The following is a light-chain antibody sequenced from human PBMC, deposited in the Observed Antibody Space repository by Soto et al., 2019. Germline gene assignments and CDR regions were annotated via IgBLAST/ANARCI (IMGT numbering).Light chain of an antibody. CDR3: QQYNSYWT. CDR2: KAS. J-gene: IGKJ1*01. Sequence: DIQMTQSPSTLSASVGDRVTITCRASQSISIWLAWYQQKPGKAPKLLIYKASSLKSGVPSRFSGSGSGTEFTLTISSLQPDDFATYYCQQYNSYWTFGQGTKVEIK. CDR1: QSISIW. V-gene: IGKV1-5*03.